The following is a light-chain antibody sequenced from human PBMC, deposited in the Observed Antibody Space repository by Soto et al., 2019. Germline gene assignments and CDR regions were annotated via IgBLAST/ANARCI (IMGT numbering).Light chain of an antibody. Sequence: ALTQPPSASGSPGQSVTISCTGTSSDVGSYNYVSWYRLHPGKAPKLMIYEVTKRPSGVPDRFSGSKSGNTASLTVSGLQAEDEADYYCSSYAGSNIYVFGTGTKVTVL. J-gene: IGLJ1*01. CDR1: SSDVGSYNY. V-gene: IGLV2-8*01. CDR3: SSYAGSNIYV. CDR2: EVT.